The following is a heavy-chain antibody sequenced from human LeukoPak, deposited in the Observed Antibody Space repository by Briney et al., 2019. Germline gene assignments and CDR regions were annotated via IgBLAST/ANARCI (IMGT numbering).Heavy chain of an antibody. CDR2: VYYSGST. Sequence: SETLSLTCTVSGGSISNSRYYWAWIRQPPGKGLEWIGSVYYSGSTSYNPSLKSRVTISVDTSKNQFSLKLSSVTAADTAVYYCARQAWQWLGPFDYWGQGTLVTVSS. V-gene: IGHV4-39*07. J-gene: IGHJ4*02. CDR3: ARQAWQWLGPFDY. D-gene: IGHD6-19*01. CDR1: GGSISNSRYY.